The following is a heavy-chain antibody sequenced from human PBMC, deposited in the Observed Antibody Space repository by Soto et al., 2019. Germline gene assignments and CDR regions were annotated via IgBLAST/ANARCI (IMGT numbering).Heavy chain of an antibody. J-gene: IGHJ6*02. Sequence: PGESLTISCKGSGYSFTSYWIGWVRQMPGKGLESIGIIYPGDSDTRYSPSFQGQVTISADKSISTAYLQLSSLKASDTAMYYCARLAAASPGAYYYGMDVWGQWTTVTVSS. CDR1: GYSFTSYW. CDR2: IYPGDSDT. D-gene: IGHD6-13*01. CDR3: ARLAAASPGAYYYGMDV. V-gene: IGHV5-51*01.